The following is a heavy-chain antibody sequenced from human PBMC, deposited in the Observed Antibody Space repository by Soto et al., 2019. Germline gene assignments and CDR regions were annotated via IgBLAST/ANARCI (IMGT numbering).Heavy chain of an antibody. CDR2: IYYSGST. J-gene: IGHJ4*02. V-gene: IGHV4-39*01. CDR3: ARHARRNVGGAVVVPADFSDY. CDR1: GGSVSSTSYY. Sequence: PSETLSLTCTVSGGSVSSTSYYWGWIRQPPGKGLEWLGSIYYSGSTYYNPSLKSRVTISVDTSKNQFSLKLSSVTAADTAVYYCARHARRNVGGAVVVPADFSDYWGQGTLVTVSS. D-gene: IGHD2-2*01.